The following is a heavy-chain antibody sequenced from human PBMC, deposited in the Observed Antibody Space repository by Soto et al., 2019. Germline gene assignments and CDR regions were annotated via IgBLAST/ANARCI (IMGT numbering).Heavy chain of an antibody. J-gene: IGHJ3*02. CDR3: ARVRYSSFVLGAFDI. D-gene: IGHD6-13*01. Sequence: TLSLTCTVSGGSISSGDYYWSWIRQPPGKGLEWIGYIYYSGSTYYNPSLKSRVTISVDTSKNQFSLKLSSVTAADTAVYYCARVRYSSFVLGAFDIWGQGTMVTVSS. CDR1: GGSISSGDYY. CDR2: IYYSGST. V-gene: IGHV4-30-4*01.